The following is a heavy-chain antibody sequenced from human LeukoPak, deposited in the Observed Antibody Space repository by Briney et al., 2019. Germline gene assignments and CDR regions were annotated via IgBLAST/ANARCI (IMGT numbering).Heavy chain of an antibody. CDR1: GGSISSSSYY. V-gene: IGHV4-39*01. CDR3: ARHARAAMYYFDY. J-gene: IGHJ4*02. Sequence: SETLSLTCIVSGGSISSSSYYWGWIRQPPGKGLEWIGSIYYSGSTYYNPSLRSRVTISVDTSKNQFSLKLSSVTAADTAVYYCARHARAAMYYFDYWGQGTLVTVSS. D-gene: IGHD2-2*01. CDR2: IYYSGST.